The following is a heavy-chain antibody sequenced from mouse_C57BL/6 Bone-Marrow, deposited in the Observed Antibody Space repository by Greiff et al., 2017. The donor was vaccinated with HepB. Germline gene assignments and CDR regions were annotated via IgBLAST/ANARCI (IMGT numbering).Heavy chain of an antibody. CDR2: IHPNSGST. Sequence: LQPGAELVKPGASVKLSCKASGYTFTSYWMHWVKQRPGQGLEWIGMIHPNSGSTNYNEKFKSKATLTVDKSSSTAYMQLSSLTSEDSAVYYCATRGLSYYFDYWGQGTTLTVSS. J-gene: IGHJ2*01. CDR1: GYTFTSYW. V-gene: IGHV1-64*01. D-gene: IGHD3-3*01. CDR3: ATRGLSYYFDY.